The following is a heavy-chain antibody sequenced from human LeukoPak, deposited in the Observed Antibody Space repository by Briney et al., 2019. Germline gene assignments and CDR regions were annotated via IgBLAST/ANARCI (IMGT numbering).Heavy chain of an antibody. D-gene: IGHD5/OR15-5a*01. V-gene: IGHV4-59*01. CDR2: IYYSGST. CDR3: ARDRGYSVSRYTGGYYYYMDV. J-gene: IGHJ6*03. Sequence: SETLSLICTVSGGSISSYYWSWIRQPPGKGLEWIGYIYYSGSTNYNPSLKSRVTISVDTSKDQFSLKLSSVTAADTAVYYCARDRGYSVSRYTGGYYYYMDVWGKGTTVTISS. CDR1: GGSISSYY.